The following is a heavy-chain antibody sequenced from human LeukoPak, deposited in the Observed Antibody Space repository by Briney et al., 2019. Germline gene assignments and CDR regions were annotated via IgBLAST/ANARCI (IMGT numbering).Heavy chain of an antibody. CDR1: GGTFSSYA. CDR2: IIPSFGTA. D-gene: IGHD5-18*01. Sequence: SVKVSCKASGGTFSSYAISWVRQAPGQGLEWMGGIIPSFGTANYAQKFQGRVTITADESTSTAYMELSSLGSEDTAVYYCARSTVDTAMVSPRSFDYWGQGTLVTVSS. V-gene: IGHV1-69*13. CDR3: ARSTVDTAMVSPRSFDY. J-gene: IGHJ4*02.